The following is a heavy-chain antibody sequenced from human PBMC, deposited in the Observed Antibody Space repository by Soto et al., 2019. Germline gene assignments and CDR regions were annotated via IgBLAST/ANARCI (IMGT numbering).Heavy chain of an antibody. CDR3: ARERDSGYDPDYYYYYGMGV. J-gene: IGHJ6*02. V-gene: IGHV3-30-3*01. CDR1: GFTFSSYA. D-gene: IGHD5-12*01. CDR2: ISYDGSNK. Sequence: QVQLVESGGGVVQPGRSLRLSCAASGFTFSSYAMHWVRQAPGKGLEWVAVISYDGSNKYYADSVKGRFTISRDNSKNTLYLQMNSLRAEDTAVYYCARERDSGYDPDYYYYYGMGVWGQGTTVTVSS.